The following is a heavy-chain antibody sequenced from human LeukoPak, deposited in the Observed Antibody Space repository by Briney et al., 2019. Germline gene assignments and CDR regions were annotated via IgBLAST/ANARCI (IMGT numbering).Heavy chain of an antibody. CDR3: ARDIQTVYNWFDP. D-gene: IGHD4-4*01. J-gene: IGHJ5*02. V-gene: IGHV4-4*07. CDR1: GGSISSYY. Sequence: SETLSLTCTVSGGSISSYYWTWIRQPAGKGLEWIGRIYTSGSTNYNPSLKSRLTMSVDTSKTQFSLKLSSVTAADTAVYYCARDIQTVYNWFDPWGQGTLVTVSS. CDR2: IYTSGST.